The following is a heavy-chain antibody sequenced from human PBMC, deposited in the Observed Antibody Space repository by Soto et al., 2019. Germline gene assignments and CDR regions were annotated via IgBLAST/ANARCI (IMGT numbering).Heavy chain of an antibody. V-gene: IGHV3-30*18. CDR1: GFTFSSYG. Sequence: QVQLVESGGGVVQPGRSLRLSCAASGFTFSSYGMHWVRQAPGKGLEWVAVISYEGSNKYYADSVKGRFTISRDNSKNTTYLQMNSLRAEDTAVYYCAKDGAALVLYYYYYVMDVWGQGTTVTVSS. D-gene: IGHD6-6*01. CDR3: AKDGAALVLYYYYYVMDV. CDR2: ISYEGSNK. J-gene: IGHJ6*02.